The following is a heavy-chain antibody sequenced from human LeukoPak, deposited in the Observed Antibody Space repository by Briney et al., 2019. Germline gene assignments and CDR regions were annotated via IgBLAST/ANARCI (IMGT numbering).Heavy chain of an antibody. CDR2: INPNSGDT. CDR1: GYTFTGYY. V-gene: IGHV1-2*02. D-gene: IGHD2-2*01. J-gene: IGHJ4*02. CDR3: ARGHADAPSFDY. Sequence: GASVKVSCKTSGYTFTGYYMYWARQAPGQGLAWMGWINPNSGDTDYAQKFQGRVTMTRDTSISTAYMELSRLRSDDTAVYYCARGHADAPSFDYWGQGTLVTVSS.